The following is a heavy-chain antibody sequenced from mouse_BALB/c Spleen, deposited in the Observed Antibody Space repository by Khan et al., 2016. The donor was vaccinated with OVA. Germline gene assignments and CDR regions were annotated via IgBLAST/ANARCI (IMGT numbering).Heavy chain of an antibody. Sequence: VQLQESGPGLVAPSQSLSITCTVSGFSLTSYGVHWIRQPPGKGLEWLGVIWAGGSTNNNSALMSRLSISKDNSKSQVFLKMNSLQTDDTAMYFCARNREPDYFDYWGQGTTLTVSS. J-gene: IGHJ2*01. V-gene: IGHV2-9*02. CDR2: IWAGGST. CDR1: GFSLTSYG. CDR3: ARNREPDYFDY.